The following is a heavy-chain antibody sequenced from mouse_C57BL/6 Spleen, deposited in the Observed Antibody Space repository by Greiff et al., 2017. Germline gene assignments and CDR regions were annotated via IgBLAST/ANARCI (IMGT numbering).Heavy chain of an antibody. Sequence: EVKVEESGGGLVKPGGSLKLSCAASGFTFSSYAMSWVRQTPEKRLEWVATISDGGSYTYYPDNVKGRFTISRDNAKNNLYLQMSHLKSEDTAMYYCARVDGYYAMDYWGQGTSVTVSS. V-gene: IGHV5-4*03. CDR1: GFTFSSYA. J-gene: IGHJ4*01. CDR3: ARVDGYYAMDY. D-gene: IGHD2-3*01. CDR2: ISDGGSYT.